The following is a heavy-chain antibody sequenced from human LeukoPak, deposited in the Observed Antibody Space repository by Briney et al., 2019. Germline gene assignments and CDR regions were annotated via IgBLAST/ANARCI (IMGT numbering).Heavy chain of an antibody. CDR2: ISSSDSTI. J-gene: IGHJ4*02. V-gene: IGHV3-48*03. CDR3: ARGGGYNP. CDR1: GFTFSSYE. D-gene: IGHD5-24*01. Sequence: GGCLRLSCAASGFTFSSYEMNWVRQAPGKGLEWVSYISSSDSTIYYADSVKGRFTISRDNAKNSLYLQMNSLGAEDTAVYYCARGGGYNPWGQGTLVTVSS.